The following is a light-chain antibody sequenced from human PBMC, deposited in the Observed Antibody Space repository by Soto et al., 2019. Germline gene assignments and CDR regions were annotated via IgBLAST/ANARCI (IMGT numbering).Light chain of an antibody. CDR3: SSYTSSSTYV. J-gene: IGLJ1*01. V-gene: IGLV2-14*01. CDR2: DVS. Sequence: QSALTQPASVSGSPGQSITISCTGTSSDVGGYNYVSWYQQHPGKAPKLMIYDVSNRPSGVSNRFSGSKSGNTASLTISGLQAEYEADYYCSSYTSSSTYVFGTMTKVTDL. CDR1: SSDVGGYNY.